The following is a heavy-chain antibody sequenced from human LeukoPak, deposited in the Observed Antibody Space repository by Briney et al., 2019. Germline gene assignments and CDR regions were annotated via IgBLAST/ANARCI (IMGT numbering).Heavy chain of an antibody. V-gene: IGHV3-64*01. CDR2: ISSNGGST. D-gene: IGHD4-17*01. CDR3: ARGSGYGDYSQSTFDI. J-gene: IGHJ3*02. Sequence: GGSLRLSCAASVFTFSSYAMHWVRQAPGKGLEYVSAISSNGGSTYYANSVKGRFTISRDNSKNTLYLQMGSLRAEDMAVYYCARGSGYGDYSQSTFDIWGQGTMVTVSS. CDR1: VFTFSSYA.